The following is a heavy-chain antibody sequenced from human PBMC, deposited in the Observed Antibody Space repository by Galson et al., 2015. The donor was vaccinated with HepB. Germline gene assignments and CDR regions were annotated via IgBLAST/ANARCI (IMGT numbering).Heavy chain of an antibody. V-gene: IGHV3-23*01. CDR3: AKVPDSSGWFHYYYYGMDV. D-gene: IGHD6-19*01. J-gene: IGHJ6*02. CDR1: GFTFSSYA. CDR2: ISGSGGST. Sequence: SLRLSCAASGFTFSSYAMSWVRQAPGKGLEWVSAISGSGGSTYYADSVKGRFTISRDNSENTLYLQMNSLRAEDTAVYYCAKVPDSSGWFHYYYYGMDVWGQGTTVTVSS.